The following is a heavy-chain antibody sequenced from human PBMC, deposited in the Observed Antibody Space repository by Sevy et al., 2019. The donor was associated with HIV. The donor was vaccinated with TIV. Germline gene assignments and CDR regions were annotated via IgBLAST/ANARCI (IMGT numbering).Heavy chain of an antibody. Sequence: SETLSLTCTVSGDSISSYYWSWIRQPPGKGLEWIGYIYYSGSTNYNPSLKSRVTISKDTSKNQVSLKLTSVTAADTAVHYCARGRPDYYYGMDVWGQGTTVTVSS. J-gene: IGHJ6*02. CDR2: IYYSGST. CDR3: ARGRPDYYYGMDV. V-gene: IGHV4-59*01. CDR1: GDSISSYY.